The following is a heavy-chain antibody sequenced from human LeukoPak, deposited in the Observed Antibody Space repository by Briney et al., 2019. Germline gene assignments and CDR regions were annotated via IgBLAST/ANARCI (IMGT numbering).Heavy chain of an antibody. Sequence: GGSLRLSCAASGFTFDDYAMHCGRQASARGLVWVSGIIWNSDSIGYADSVKGRFTISRDNAKNSLYLQMNSLRAEDTALYYCAKDISVGATPYYFDYWGQGTLVTVSS. D-gene: IGHD1-26*01. CDR2: IIWNSDSI. J-gene: IGHJ4*02. CDR3: AKDISVGATPYYFDY. CDR1: GFTFDDYA. V-gene: IGHV3-9*01.